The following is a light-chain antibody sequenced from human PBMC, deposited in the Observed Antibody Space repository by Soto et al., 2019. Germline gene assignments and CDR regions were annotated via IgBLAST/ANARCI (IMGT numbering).Light chain of an antibody. CDR2: NNN. Sequence: QSVLTQPPSVSGAPGQRVTISCTGSSSNIGAGYDVHWYQQLPGTAPKLLIFNNNQRPSGVPDRFSASRSGTSASLAISGLQSEDEADYYCAAWDDSLSGQVFGSGTKLTVL. J-gene: IGLJ1*01. CDR1: SSNIGAGYD. V-gene: IGLV1-40*01. CDR3: AAWDDSLSGQV.